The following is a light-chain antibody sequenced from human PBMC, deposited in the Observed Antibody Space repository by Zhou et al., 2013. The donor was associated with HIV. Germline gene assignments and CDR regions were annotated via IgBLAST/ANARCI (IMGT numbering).Light chain of an antibody. Sequence: IQLTQSPSSLSASVGDRVTITCRASENINRWLAWYQQKPGKAPKLLIFKASSLESGVPSRFSGSGSGTEFTLTISSLQPEDFATYYCQQSYSTPYTFGQGTKLEIK. CDR3: QQSYSTPYT. CDR1: ENINRW. V-gene: IGKV1-5*03. CDR2: KAS. J-gene: IGKJ2*01.